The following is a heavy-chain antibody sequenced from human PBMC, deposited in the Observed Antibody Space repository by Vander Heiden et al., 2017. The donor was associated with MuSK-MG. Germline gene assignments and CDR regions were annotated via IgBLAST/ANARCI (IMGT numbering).Heavy chain of an antibody. D-gene: IGHD3-3*01. J-gene: IGHJ4*02. V-gene: IGHV3-30-3*01. CDR2: ISYDGSNK. CDR3: ARDPIYDFWSGYFDY. CDR1: GFTFSGDA. Sequence: QVQLVESGGGVVQPGRSLSLSCAASGFTFSGDAMHWVRQAPGKGLEWVAVISYDGSNKYYADSVKGRFTISRDNSKNTLYLQMNSLRAEDTAVYYCARDPIYDFWSGYFDYWGQGTLVTVSS.